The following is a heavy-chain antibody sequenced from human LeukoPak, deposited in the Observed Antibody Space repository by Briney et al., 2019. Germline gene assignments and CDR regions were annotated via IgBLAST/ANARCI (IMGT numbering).Heavy chain of an antibody. CDR3: AREYYYDSSGSYSYYFDY. V-gene: IGHV3-33*01. D-gene: IGHD3-22*01. Sequence: GGSLRLSCAASGFTFSNYGMHWVRQAPGKGLEWVAVIWYDRNYKYYADSVQGRFTISRDNSKNTLYLQMNSLRAEDTAVYYCAREYYYDSSGSYSYYFDYWGQGTLVTVSS. J-gene: IGHJ4*02. CDR1: GFTFSNYG. CDR2: IWYDRNYK.